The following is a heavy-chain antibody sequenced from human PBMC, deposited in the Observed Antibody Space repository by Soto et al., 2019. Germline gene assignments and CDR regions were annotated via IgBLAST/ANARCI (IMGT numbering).Heavy chain of an antibody. V-gene: IGHV5-10-1*01. CDR2: IDPSDSYT. D-gene: IGHD4-17*01. CDR3: AADGAQYYYGMDV. CDR1: GYSFTSYW. Sequence: PGESLKISCKGSGYSFTSYWISWVRQMPGKGLEWMGRIDPSDSYTNYSPSFQGHVTISADKSISTAYLQWSSLKASDTAMYFCAADGAQYYYGMDVWGLGTTVTVSS. J-gene: IGHJ6*02.